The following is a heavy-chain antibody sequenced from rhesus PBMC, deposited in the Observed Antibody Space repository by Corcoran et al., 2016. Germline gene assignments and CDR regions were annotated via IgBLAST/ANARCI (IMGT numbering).Heavy chain of an antibody. CDR2: IGSSTDNT. CDR1: GGSISGYY. V-gene: IGHV4-165*02. J-gene: IGHJ4*01. Sequence: QVQLWESGPGLVKPSETLSLTCAVSGGSISGYYWNWIRQPPGMGPEWIGYIGSSTDNTSPNPSPKSRVTYSTDTYKYPFSLKVSSVTAADTSFYDCARTGREYCSGISCYPLDYWGQGVLVTVSS. D-gene: IGHD2-27*01. CDR3: ARTGREYCSGISCYPLDY.